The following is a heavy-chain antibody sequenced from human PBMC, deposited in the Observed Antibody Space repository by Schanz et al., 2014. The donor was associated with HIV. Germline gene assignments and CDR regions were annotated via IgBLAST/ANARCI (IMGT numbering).Heavy chain of an antibody. Sequence: EVRLLESGGGLVQPGGSLRLSCAASGFTFSSYAMSWVRQAPGKGLEWVSVISGSGLSTYYADSVKGRFTISRDNSKNTLYLQMNSLRAEDTAVYYCAKGQRGVVRGDIDYWGQGTLVTVSS. J-gene: IGHJ4*02. V-gene: IGHV3-23*01. CDR2: ISGSGLST. CDR3: AKGQRGVVRGDIDY. D-gene: IGHD3-10*01. CDR1: GFTFSSYA.